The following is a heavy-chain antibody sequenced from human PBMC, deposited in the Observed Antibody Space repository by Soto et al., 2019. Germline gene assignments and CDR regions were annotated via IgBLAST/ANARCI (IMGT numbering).Heavy chain of an antibody. CDR2: IKPGNGKT. CDR1: GYTFSSLA. J-gene: IGHJ4*02. D-gene: IGHD1-1*01. Sequence: ASVKVSCKASGYTFSSLAIHWVRQAPGQRLEWMGWIKPGNGKTKYSQSYQGRVNITRDTSASTAYMELISLRSEDTAVYYCARDLDAYNSTGYWGQGTLVTVSS. V-gene: IGHV1-3*01. CDR3: ARDLDAYNSTGY.